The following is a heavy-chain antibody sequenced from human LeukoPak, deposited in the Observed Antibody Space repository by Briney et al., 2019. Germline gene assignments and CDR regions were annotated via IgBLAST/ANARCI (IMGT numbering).Heavy chain of an antibody. CDR3: ARLGVLRFLEWFPRFFDY. J-gene: IGHJ4*02. D-gene: IGHD3-3*01. CDR1: GYSFTSYW. CDR2: IYPGDSDT. Sequence: GESLKISCKGSGYSFTSYWIGWVRQMPGKGLEWMGIIYPGDSDTRYSPSFQGQVTISADKSISTAYLQWSSLKASDTAMYYCARLGVLRFLEWFPRFFDYWGQGTLVTVSS. V-gene: IGHV5-51*01.